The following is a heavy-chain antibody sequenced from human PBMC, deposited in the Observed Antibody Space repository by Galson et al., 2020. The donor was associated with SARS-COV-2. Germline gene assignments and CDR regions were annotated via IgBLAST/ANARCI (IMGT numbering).Heavy chain of an antibody. CDR1: GGAIRSSNYY. CDR3: ARHYVIEDAFDM. D-gene: IGHD3-10*02. Sequence: KSSETLSLTCTVSGGAIRSSNYYWGWIRQPPGRSLEWIGSIYYGGGTHYSPSLKSRVTISVDRTKNQFSLKLNSVTAADTAVYYCARHYVIEDAFDMWGQGTMVTVSS. CDR2: IYYGGGT. V-gene: IGHV4-39*01. J-gene: IGHJ3*02.